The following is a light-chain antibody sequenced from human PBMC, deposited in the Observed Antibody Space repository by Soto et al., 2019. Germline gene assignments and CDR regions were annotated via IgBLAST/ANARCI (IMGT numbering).Light chain of an antibody. CDR3: QQYYPMPWT. J-gene: IGKJ1*01. CDR2: WAS. CDR1: QSVLHSANNKNY. Sequence: DIVMTQSPDSLAVSLGERATINCKSSQSVLHSANNKNYLAWYQQKPGQPPKLLIYWASTRESGVPDRFSGSGSGTDFTLTISSLQAEDVAVYFCQQYYPMPWTFGQGTRVEIK. V-gene: IGKV4-1*01.